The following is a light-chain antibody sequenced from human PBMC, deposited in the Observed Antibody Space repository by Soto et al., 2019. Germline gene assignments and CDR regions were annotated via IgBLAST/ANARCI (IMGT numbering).Light chain of an antibody. J-gene: IGLJ7*01. Sequence: SYELTQPPSVSVTPGQTARVTCGGNHIGRKSVNWYQQQPGQAPAMVMYAGSNRPSGIPERVSGSISGDTATLTISRVEPGDEADYYCQVWDSSSEHPVFGGGTKLTVL. CDR1: HIGRKS. CDR2: AGS. V-gene: IGLV3-21*02. CDR3: QVWDSSSEHPV.